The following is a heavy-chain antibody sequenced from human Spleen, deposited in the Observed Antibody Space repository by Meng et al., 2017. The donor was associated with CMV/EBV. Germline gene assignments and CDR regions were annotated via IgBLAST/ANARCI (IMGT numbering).Heavy chain of an antibody. V-gene: IGHV3-30*02. CDR3: ARDTIAAAGTFYYYYYGMDV. Sequence: GESLKISCAASGFTFSSYGMHWVRQAPGKGLEWVAFIRYDGSNKYYADSVKGRFTISRDNSKNTLYLQMNSLRAEDTAVYYCARDTIAAAGTFYYYYYGMDVWGQGTTVTVSS. CDR1: GFTFSSYG. J-gene: IGHJ6*02. CDR2: IRYDGSNK. D-gene: IGHD6-13*01.